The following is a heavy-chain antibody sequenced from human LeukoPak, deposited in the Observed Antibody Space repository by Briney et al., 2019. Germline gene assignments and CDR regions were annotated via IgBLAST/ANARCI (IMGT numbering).Heavy chain of an antibody. CDR3: ARDGAGVTYYYYGMDV. D-gene: IGHD3-16*01. Sequence: GGSLRLSCAASGVTFSSYEMNWVRQAPEKGLEWVSYISSSGSTIYYADSVKGRFTISRDNAKNSLYLQMNSLRAEDTAVYYCARDGAGVTYYYYGMDVWGQGTTVTVSS. J-gene: IGHJ6*02. CDR2: ISSSGSTI. CDR1: GVTFSSYE. V-gene: IGHV3-48*03.